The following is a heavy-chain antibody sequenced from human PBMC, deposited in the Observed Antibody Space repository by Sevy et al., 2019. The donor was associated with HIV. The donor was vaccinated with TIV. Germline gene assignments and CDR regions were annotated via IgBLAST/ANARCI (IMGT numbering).Heavy chain of an antibody. D-gene: IGHD3-22*01. CDR1: GYTLSELS. J-gene: IGHJ4*02. Sequence: ASVKVSCKVSGYTLSELSMHWVRQAPGNGLEWMGSFGPQDDETICAQKFQGRVTMTEDTSTDTGYMELNNLRSEDTAVYYCATTKDYYDSSGSPFDYWGQGTLVTVSS. V-gene: IGHV1-24*01. CDR3: ATTKDYYDSSGSPFDY. CDR2: FGPQDDET.